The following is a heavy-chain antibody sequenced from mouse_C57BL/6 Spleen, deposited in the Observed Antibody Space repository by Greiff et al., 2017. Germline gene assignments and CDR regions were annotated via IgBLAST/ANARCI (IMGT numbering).Heavy chain of an antibody. CDR1: GYTFTSYW. D-gene: IGHD1-1*01. Sequence: VQLQQPGAELVRPGTSVKLSCTASGYTFTSYWMHWVKQRPGQGLEWIGVIDPSDSYTNYNQKFKGKATLTVDTSSSTAYMQLSSLTSEDSAVYYCALLITTVVATDDWGQGTTLTVSS. J-gene: IGHJ2*01. CDR2: IDPSDSYT. V-gene: IGHV1-59*01. CDR3: ALLITTVVATDD.